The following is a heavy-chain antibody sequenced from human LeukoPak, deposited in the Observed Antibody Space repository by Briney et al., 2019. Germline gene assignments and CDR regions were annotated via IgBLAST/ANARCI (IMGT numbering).Heavy chain of an antibody. J-gene: IGHJ4*02. CDR2: INSDGSST. CDR3: SRGHYGPDY. Sequence: GGSLRLSCAASGFTFSSHYMHWVRQAPGKGLVWVSRINSDGSSTNYADSVKGRFTISRDNAKNTLFLQMNSLRAEDTAVYYCSRGHYGPDYWGQGTLVTVSS. V-gene: IGHV3-74*01. D-gene: IGHD3-16*01. CDR1: GFTFSSHY.